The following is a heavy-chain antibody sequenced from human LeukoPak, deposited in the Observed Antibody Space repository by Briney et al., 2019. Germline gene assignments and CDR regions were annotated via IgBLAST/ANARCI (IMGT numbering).Heavy chain of an antibody. D-gene: IGHD6-13*01. J-gene: IGHJ4*02. CDR3: ARDGKSIAAAGTGY. CDR1: GGTFSSYA. Sequence: VASVKVSCKASGGTFSSYAISWVRQAPGQGLEWMGRIIPILGIANYAQKFQGRVTITADTSTSTAYMELRSLRSDDTAVYYCARDGKSIAAAGTGYWGQGTLVTVSS. V-gene: IGHV1-69*04. CDR2: IIPILGIA.